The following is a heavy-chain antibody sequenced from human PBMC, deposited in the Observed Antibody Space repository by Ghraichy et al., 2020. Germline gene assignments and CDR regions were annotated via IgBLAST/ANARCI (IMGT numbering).Heavy chain of an antibody. J-gene: IGHJ3*02. Sequence: SETLSLTCTVSGGSISSYYWSWIRQPPGKGLEWIGYIYYSGSTNYNPSLKSRVTISVDTSKNQFSLKLSSVTAADTAVYYCASAEGGRAHSDAFDIWGQGTMVTVSS. CDR1: GGSISSYY. CDR2: IYYSGST. V-gene: IGHV4-59*01. CDR3: ASAEGGRAHSDAFDI. D-gene: IGHD3-16*01.